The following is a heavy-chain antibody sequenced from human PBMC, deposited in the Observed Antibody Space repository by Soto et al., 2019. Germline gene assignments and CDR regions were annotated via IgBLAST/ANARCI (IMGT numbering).Heavy chain of an antibody. CDR3: AREWDYHFDY. J-gene: IGHJ4*02. CDR1: RFSFSSYA. V-gene: IGHV3-30*04. CDR2: ISSGGTYQ. Sequence: LSCVASRFSFSSYAMHWIRQSPGRGLEWMAVISSGGTYQSYADSVRGRFTISRDNSNNTLYAQIDNLTTADTGVFYCAREWDYHFDYWSQGTLVTVSS. D-gene: IGHD1-26*01.